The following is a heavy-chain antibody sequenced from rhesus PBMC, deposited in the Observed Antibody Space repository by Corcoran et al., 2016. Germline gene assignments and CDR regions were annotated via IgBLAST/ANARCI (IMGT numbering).Heavy chain of an antibody. CDR2: IYGSGGST. Sequence: QVQLQESGPAVVKPSETLSLTCAVSGGSISSSNWWSWIRQSPGKGLEWIGGIYGSGGSTEYNPSLKSRVTISIASSKNQCSLKLSYVTAADTAVYYWARHRMGIQRVQLYYFDDWGQGVLVTVSS. CDR3: ARHRMGIQRVQLYYFDD. J-gene: IGHJ4*01. CDR1: GGSISSSNW. D-gene: IGHD5-42*01. V-gene: IGHV4-93*02.